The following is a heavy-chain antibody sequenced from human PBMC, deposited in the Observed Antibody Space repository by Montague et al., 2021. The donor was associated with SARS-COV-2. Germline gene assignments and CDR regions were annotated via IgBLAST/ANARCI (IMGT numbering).Heavy chain of an antibody. CDR2: INHSGST. CDR1: GGSFSGYY. V-gene: IGHV4-34*01. CDR3: ARWDPQTLTALRLRGKSAIDS. D-gene: IGHD4-23*01. J-gene: IGHJ4*02. Sequence: SETLSLTCAVYGGSFSGYYWTWIRQPPGKGLEWIAEINHSGSTNYNWSLKSRVTISVDTSKNQFSLRLSSLTAADTAMYYCARWDPQTLTALRLRGKSAIDSWGQRILATVSS.